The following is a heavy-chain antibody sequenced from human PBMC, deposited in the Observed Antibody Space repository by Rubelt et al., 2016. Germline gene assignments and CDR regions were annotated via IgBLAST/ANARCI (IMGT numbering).Heavy chain of an antibody. Sequence: QVQLVQSGAEVKKPGASVKVSCKASGYTFSTYAMHWVRQAPGQRLEWMGWINADNDKTKYSQKFQGRVTITRDTSASTAYMELSSLRSEDTAVCYCARCDSTSCYGMDVWGQGTTVTVSS. V-gene: IGHV1-3*01. CDR3: ARCDSTSCYGMDV. CDR2: INADNDKT. CDR1: GYTFSTYA. D-gene: IGHD2-2*01. J-gene: IGHJ6*02.